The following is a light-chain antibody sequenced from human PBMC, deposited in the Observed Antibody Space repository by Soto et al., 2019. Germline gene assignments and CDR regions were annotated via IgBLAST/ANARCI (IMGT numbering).Light chain of an antibody. CDR2: DAS. J-gene: IGKJ1*01. CDR3: QQYNNWPPWT. CDR1: QSVSSY. Sequence: EIVLTQSPATLSLSPGARAPLSCRASQSVSSYLAWYQQKPGQAPRLLIYDASNRATGIPARFSGSGSGTDFTLTISSLEPEDFAMYHCQQYNNWPPWTFGQGTKVDI. V-gene: IGKV3-11*01.